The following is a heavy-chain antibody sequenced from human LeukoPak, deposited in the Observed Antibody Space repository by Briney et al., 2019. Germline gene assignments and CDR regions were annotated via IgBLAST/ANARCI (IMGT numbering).Heavy chain of an antibody. Sequence: GGSLRHSCADPGFTFSNYATHWVRQTPGKRLERVAHISYEGSTKYYADSVKGRFILSRDNSKNTLYLQINTLIPEDTAVYYCARSTYYDYVWGSYRYPRPYYFDFWGQGTLVTVSS. CDR3: ARSTYYDYVWGSYRYPRPYYFDF. J-gene: IGHJ4*02. CDR2: ISYEGSTK. CDR1: GFTFSNYA. D-gene: IGHD3-16*02. V-gene: IGHV3-30-3*01.